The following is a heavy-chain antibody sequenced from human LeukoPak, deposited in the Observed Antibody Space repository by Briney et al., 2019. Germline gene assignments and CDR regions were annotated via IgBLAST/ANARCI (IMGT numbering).Heavy chain of an antibody. D-gene: IGHD2-2*01. Sequence: ASVKVSCKASGYTFTGYYMHWVRQAPGQGLEWMGWINPNSGGTNYAQKFQGRVTMTRDTSISTAYMELSRLRSDDTAVYYCARESPPDPHIVVVPAATGSFDYWGQGTLVTVSS. CDR2: INPNSGGT. CDR3: ARESPPDPHIVVVPAATGSFDY. CDR1: GYTFTGYY. J-gene: IGHJ4*02. V-gene: IGHV1-2*02.